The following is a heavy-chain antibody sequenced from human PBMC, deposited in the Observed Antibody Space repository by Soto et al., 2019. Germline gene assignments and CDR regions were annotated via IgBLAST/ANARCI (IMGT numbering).Heavy chain of an antibody. CDR2: INRNSGGT. CDR1: GYTFTGYY. D-gene: IGHD1-26*01. V-gene: IGHV1-2*02. CDR3: ARGGVGAGGYGMDV. J-gene: IGHJ6*02. Sequence: EASVKVSCKTSGYTFTGYYIHWVRQAPGQGLEWMGWINRNSGGTKYAQKFEGRVTMTRDTSISTAYMELSSLRSDDTAVYYCARGGVGAGGYGMDVWGQGTTVTVSS.